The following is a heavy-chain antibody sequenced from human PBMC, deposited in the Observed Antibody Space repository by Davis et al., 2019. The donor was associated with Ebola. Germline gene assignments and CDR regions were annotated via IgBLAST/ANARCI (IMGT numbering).Heavy chain of an antibody. Sequence: ASVKVSCKASGYTFTGYYMHWVRQAPGQGLEWMGWINPNSGGTNYAQKFQGWVTMTRDTSISTAYLQWSSLKASDTAMYYCARHRPLNYYGSGSYLGYFDYWGQGTLVTVSS. J-gene: IGHJ4*02. CDR2: INPNSGGT. D-gene: IGHD3-10*01. CDR3: ARHRPLNYYGSGSYLGYFDY. CDR1: GYTFTGYY. V-gene: IGHV1-2*04.